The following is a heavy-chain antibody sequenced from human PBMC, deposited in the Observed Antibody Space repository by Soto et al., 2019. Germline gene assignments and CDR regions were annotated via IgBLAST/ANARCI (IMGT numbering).Heavy chain of an antibody. CDR3: ARDRCYDGTCYSASDS. J-gene: IGHJ5*01. Sequence: GGSLRLSCAASGFSFSTYNMDWVRQAPGKGPEWIAYISTTSFTIYYADSVKGRLTISRDNDRNSLYLEMNSLRDEDTAVYYCARDRCYDGTCYSASDSWGQGTLVT. CDR1: GFSFSTYN. D-gene: IGHD2-15*01. V-gene: IGHV3-48*02. CDR2: ISTTSFTI.